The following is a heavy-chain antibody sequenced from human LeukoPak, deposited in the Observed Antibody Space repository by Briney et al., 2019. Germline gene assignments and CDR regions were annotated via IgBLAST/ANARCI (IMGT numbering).Heavy chain of an antibody. D-gene: IGHD3-10*01. J-gene: IGHJ4*02. V-gene: IGHV3-23*01. CDR3: AKGGLLWFGENFDY. CDR1: GFTFSSYA. Sequence: GGSLRLSCAASGFTFSSYAMTWVRQAPGKGLEWVSGISGSGSSMYYADSVKGRFTISRDNSKNTLYLQMNSLRAEDTAVYYCAKGGLLWFGENFDYWGQGSLVIVSS. CDR2: ISGSGSSM.